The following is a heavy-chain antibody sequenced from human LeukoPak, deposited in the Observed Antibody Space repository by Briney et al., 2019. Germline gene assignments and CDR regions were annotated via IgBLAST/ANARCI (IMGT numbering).Heavy chain of an antibody. Sequence: SETLSLTCAVYGGSFSGYYWSWIRQPPGKGLEWIGEINHSGSTNYNPSLKSRVTISVDTSKNQFSLKLSSVTAADTAVYYCARGYVRGSGSYRSKSQNPTPYYFDYWGQGTLVTVSS. CDR2: INHSGST. D-gene: IGHD3-10*01. J-gene: IGHJ4*02. CDR3: ARGYVRGSGSYRSKSQNPTPYYFDY. CDR1: GGSFSGYY. V-gene: IGHV4-34*01.